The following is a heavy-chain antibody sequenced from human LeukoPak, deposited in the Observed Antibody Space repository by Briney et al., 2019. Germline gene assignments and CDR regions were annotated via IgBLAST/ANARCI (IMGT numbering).Heavy chain of an antibody. CDR2: IYYSGST. D-gene: IGHD1-26*01. CDR1: GGSISSSSYY. J-gene: IGHJ6*03. Sequence: PSETLSLTCTVSGGSISSSSYYWGWIRQPPGKGLEWIGSIYYSGSTYYNPSLKSRVTISVDTSKNQFSLKLSSVTAADTAVYYCARPTGRGSLYYMDVWGKGTTVTVSS. V-gene: IGHV4-39*07. CDR3: ARPTGRGSLYYMDV.